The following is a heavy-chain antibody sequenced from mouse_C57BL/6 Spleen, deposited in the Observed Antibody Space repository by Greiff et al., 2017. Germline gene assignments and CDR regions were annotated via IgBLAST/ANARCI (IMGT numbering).Heavy chain of an antibody. V-gene: IGHV1-82*01. Sequence: QVQLQQSGPELVKPGASVKISCKASGYAFSSSWMNWVKQRPGKGLEWIGRIYPGDGDTNSDGKFKGKATLTADKSSSTAYMQLSSLTSEDSAVYVCAELYCDYDLDYWGQGTTLTVSS. J-gene: IGHJ2*01. D-gene: IGHD2-4*01. CDR2: IYPGDGDT. CDR1: GYAFSSSW. CDR3: AELYCDYDLDY.